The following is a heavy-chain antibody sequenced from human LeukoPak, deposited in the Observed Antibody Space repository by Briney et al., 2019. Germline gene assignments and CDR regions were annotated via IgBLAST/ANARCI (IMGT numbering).Heavy chain of an antibody. D-gene: IGHD6-13*01. CDR2: ISSTSTYI. CDR1: GFTFNTYN. J-gene: IGHJ4*01. CDR3: ARKFSSSWYYFDY. Sequence: PGGSLRLSCAASGFTFNTYNMNWVRQAPGKGLEWVSSISSTSTYIYYADSVRGRFTISRDNSKNSLYLQMHSLRAEDTAVYYCARKFSSSWYYFDYWGHGTLVTVSS. V-gene: IGHV3-21*01.